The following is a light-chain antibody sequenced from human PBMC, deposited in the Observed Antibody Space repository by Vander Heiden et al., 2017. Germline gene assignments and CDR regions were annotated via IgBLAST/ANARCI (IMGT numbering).Light chain of an antibody. CDR3: GTWDSSLSAVV. V-gene: IGLV1-51*01. CDR1: SSNIGSNF. J-gene: IGLJ2*01. Sequence: QSVLTQPPSVSAAPGQKVTIPCSGGSSNIGSNFVSWYQQLPGTAPKIVIYDNNNRPSGIPDRFSGSKSGTSATLGITGLQTGDEADYYCGTWDSSLSAVVFGGGTKLTVL. CDR2: DNN.